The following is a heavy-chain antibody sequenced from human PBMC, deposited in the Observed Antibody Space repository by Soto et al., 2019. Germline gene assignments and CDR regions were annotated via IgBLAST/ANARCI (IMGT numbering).Heavy chain of an antibody. J-gene: IGHJ6*02. CDR2: ISYDGSNK. CDR3: ARDRVTTVEYGMDV. CDR1: GFTFSSYA. V-gene: IGHV3-30-3*01. Sequence: QVQLVESGGGVVQPGRSLRLSCAASGFTFSSYAMHWVRKAPGKGLEWVAVISYDGSNKYYADSVKGRFTISRDNSKNTLYLQMNSLRAEDTAVYYCARDRVTTVEYGMDVWGQGTTVTVSS. D-gene: IGHD4-17*01.